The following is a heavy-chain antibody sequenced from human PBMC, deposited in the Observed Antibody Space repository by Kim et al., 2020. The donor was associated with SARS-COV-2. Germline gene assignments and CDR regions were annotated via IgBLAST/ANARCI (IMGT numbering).Heavy chain of an antibody. CDR2: IYYSGST. CDR1: GGSISSYY. Sequence: SETLSLTCTVSGGSISSYYWSWIRQPPGKGLEWIGYIYYSGSTNYNPSLKSRVTISVDTSKNQFSLKLSSVTAADTAVYYCARDFAGATDAWGQGTLVTVSS. D-gene: IGHD1-26*01. J-gene: IGHJ4*02. CDR3: ARDFAGATDA. V-gene: IGHV4-59*13.